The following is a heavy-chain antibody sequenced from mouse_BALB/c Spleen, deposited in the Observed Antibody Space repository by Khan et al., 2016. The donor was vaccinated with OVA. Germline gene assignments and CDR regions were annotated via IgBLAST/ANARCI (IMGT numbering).Heavy chain of an antibody. CDR3: ARQPYYHYNVMDY. CDR2: MWSDGST. D-gene: IGHD2-10*01. V-gene: IGHV2-6*02. CDR1: GFSLTTYG. Sequence: QVQLKQSGPGLVQPSQSLSITCTVSGFSLTTYGVHWVRQPPGKGLEWLVLMWSDGSTTYNSALKSRLTISKDNSKSQVFLKMNSLQTDDTAMYFCARQPYYHYNVMDYWGQGTSVTVSS. J-gene: IGHJ4*01.